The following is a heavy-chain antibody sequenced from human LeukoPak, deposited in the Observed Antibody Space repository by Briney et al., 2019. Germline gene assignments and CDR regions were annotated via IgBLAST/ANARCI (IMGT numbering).Heavy chain of an antibody. Sequence: GGSLRLSCAASGFRFTSYWMSSVRQAPGKGLELVANIKQDGSERYYVDSVKGRFTISRDNDKNSVYLQMNSLRAEDTALYYCVRDLRAVSYGFDWGQGTPVTVSS. J-gene: IGHJ4*02. V-gene: IGHV3-7*01. CDR2: IKQDGSER. D-gene: IGHD3-16*01. CDR1: GFRFTSYW. CDR3: VRDLRAVSYGFD.